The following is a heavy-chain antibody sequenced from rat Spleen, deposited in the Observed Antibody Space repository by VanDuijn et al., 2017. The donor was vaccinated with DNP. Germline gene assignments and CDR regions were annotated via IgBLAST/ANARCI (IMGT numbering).Heavy chain of an antibody. J-gene: IGHJ2*01. Sequence: EVQLVESGGGLVQAGRSLKLSCAASGFTFSDYNMAWVRQAPKKGLEWVATIFYAGTTTYYRGSVKGRFTISRDNANGTLYLQMDNLRSEDTATYFCARHYYDGSYYFDYWGQGVMVTVSS. D-gene: IGHD1-12*02. V-gene: IGHV5S10*01. CDR2: IFYAGTTT. CDR1: GFTFSDYN. CDR3: ARHYYDGSYYFDY.